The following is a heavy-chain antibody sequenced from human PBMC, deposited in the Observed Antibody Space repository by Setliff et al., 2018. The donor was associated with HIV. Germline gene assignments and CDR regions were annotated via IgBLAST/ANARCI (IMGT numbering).Heavy chain of an antibody. CDR3: ARGMDDSSGYYYGYYDYYMDV. CDR2: INVNSGGT. J-gene: IGHJ6*03. D-gene: IGHD3-22*01. Sequence: ASVKVSCKASGYLFTGYYMHWVRQAPGQGLEWMGWINVNSGGTNYAQKFQGRVTMTRDTPISTAYMELSRLRSDDTAVYYCARGMDDSSGYYYGYYDYYMDVWGKGTTVTVSS. V-gene: IGHV1-2*02. CDR1: GYLFTGYY.